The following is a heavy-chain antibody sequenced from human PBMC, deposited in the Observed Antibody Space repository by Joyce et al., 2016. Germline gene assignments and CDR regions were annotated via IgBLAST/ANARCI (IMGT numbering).Heavy chain of an antibody. J-gene: IGHJ3*02. Sequence: EVQLVEAGGALVQPGGSLRLSCAASGFTFSAYEIHWVRQTTGKGLGRVSAIGTAGDPYYAGSVKGRFTISRENAKSSLFLQMNSLRAEDTAVYYCARERGGGMSAFDIWGQGTMVTVSS. CDR3: ARERGGGMSAFDI. CDR1: GFTFSAYE. CDR2: IGTAGDP. D-gene: IGHD3-16*01. V-gene: IGHV3-13*05.